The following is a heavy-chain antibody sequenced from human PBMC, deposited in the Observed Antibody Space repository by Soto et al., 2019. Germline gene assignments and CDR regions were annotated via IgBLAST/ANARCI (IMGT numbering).Heavy chain of an antibody. D-gene: IGHD4-4*01. V-gene: IGHV5-51*01. Sequence: VEALKISWKASGYSFTTYWIAWVRQMPGKGLEWMGIINTGDSDIRYSPSFQGQVTISADNSISTAYLQWSSLKASDTAMYYCARHEQFYYYYYGMHXWGQVTAFTVS. J-gene: IGHJ6*02. CDR1: GYSFTTYW. CDR3: ARHEQFYYYYYGMHX. CDR2: INTGDSDI.